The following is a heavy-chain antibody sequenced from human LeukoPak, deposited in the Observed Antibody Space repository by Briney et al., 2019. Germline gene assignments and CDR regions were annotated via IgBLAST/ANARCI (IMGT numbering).Heavy chain of an antibody. Sequence: GGSLRLSCAASGFTFSSYWMSWVRQAPGKGLEWVSAISGSGGSTYYADSVKGRFTISRDNSKNTLYLQMNSLRAEDTAVYYCAKGHLRGYSYGLDYRGQGTLVTVSS. V-gene: IGHV3-23*01. D-gene: IGHD5-18*01. CDR2: ISGSGGST. CDR1: GFTFSSYW. CDR3: AKGHLRGYSYGLDY. J-gene: IGHJ4*02.